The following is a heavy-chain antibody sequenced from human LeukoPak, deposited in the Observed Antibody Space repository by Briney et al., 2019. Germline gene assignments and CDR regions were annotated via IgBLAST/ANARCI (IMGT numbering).Heavy chain of an antibody. CDR2: IIPIFGTA. CDR3: ARYSSGYSYWYFDL. D-gene: IGHD6-19*01. V-gene: IGHV1-69*06. J-gene: IGHJ2*01. Sequence: GSSVKVSCKASGGTFSSYAISWVRQAPGQGLEWMERIIPIFGTANYAQKFQGRVTITADKSTSTAYMELSSLRSEDTAVYYCARYSSGYSYWYFDLWGRGTLVTVSS. CDR1: GGTFSSYA.